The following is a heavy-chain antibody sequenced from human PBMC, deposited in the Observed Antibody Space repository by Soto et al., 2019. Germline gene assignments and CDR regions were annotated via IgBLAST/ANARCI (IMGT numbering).Heavy chain of an antibody. D-gene: IGHD3-3*01. CDR1: GGTISGYY. Sequence: QVHLQESGPGLVKPSETLSLTCSVSGGTISGYYWTWIRQPAGKGLEWIGRIYSSGNTKYNPSLQSRVIMSLDTSNNQFPLRLTSVTAADTAFYYCARGQRFSDWFDPWGQGTLVTVSS. CDR3: ARGQRFSDWFDP. CDR2: IYSSGNT. J-gene: IGHJ5*02. V-gene: IGHV4-4*07.